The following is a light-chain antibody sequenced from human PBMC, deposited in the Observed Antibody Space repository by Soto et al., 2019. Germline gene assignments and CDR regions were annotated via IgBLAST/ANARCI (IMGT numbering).Light chain of an antibody. J-gene: IGKJ1*01. Sequence: ERVMPQSPATLSLSPGERATLSCRASQSVSINLAWYQQKPGQAPRLLIYGASSRATGIPARFSGSGSGTEFTLTISSLQSEDSAVYFCQQSNNWPRTFGQGTKVDIK. V-gene: IGKV3-15*01. CDR3: QQSNNWPRT. CDR2: GAS. CDR1: QSVSIN.